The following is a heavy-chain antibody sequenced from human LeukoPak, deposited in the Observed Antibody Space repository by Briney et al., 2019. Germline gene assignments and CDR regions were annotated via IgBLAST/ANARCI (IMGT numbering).Heavy chain of an antibody. Sequence: SETLSLTCTVSGGSISSGGYYWSWIRQHPGKGLEWIGYIYYSGSTYYNPSLKSRVTISVDTSKNQFSLKLSSVTAADTAVYYCARDEGYNLSIDYWGQGTLVTVSS. D-gene: IGHD5-24*01. CDR3: ARDEGYNLSIDY. CDR2: IYYSGST. V-gene: IGHV4-30-4*08. J-gene: IGHJ4*02. CDR1: GGSISSGGYY.